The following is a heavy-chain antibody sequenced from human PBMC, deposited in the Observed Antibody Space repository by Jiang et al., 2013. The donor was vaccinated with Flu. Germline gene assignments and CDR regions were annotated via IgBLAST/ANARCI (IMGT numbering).Heavy chain of an antibody. D-gene: IGHD3-10*01. CDR3: ARHTHYYASGMYYNDAFDS. V-gene: IGHV5-10-1*01. CDR2: IDPSDSYS. CDR1: GYDFTNNW. Sequence: LRISCKASGYDFTNNWISWVRQMPGKGLEWMGRIDPSDSYSDNSPSFQGHVTISADKSITTAYLQWSGLKASDTAMYYCARHTHYYASGMYYNDAFDSWGQGTMVTVSS. J-gene: IGHJ3*01.